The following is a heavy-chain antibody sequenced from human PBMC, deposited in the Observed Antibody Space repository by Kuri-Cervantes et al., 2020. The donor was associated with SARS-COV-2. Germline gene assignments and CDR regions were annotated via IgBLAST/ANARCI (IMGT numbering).Heavy chain of an antibody. J-gene: IGHJ6*03. Sequence: SDTLSRTCTVSGGSISSSNYYWGWIRQPPGKGLEWIGSIYYSGSTYYNPSLKSRVTISVDTSKNQFSLKLSSVTAADTAVYYCARHGDSGWYNYYYYMDVWGKGTTVTVSS. CDR2: IYYSGST. CDR1: GGSISSSNYY. D-gene: IGHD6-19*01. V-gene: IGHV4-39*01. CDR3: ARHGDSGWYNYYYYMDV.